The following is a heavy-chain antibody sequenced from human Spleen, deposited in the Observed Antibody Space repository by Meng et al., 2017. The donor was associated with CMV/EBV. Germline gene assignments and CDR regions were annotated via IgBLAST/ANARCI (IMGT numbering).Heavy chain of an antibody. Sequence: GGSLRLSCAASGFIFSSHEMNWVRQAPGKGLEWVSYIGSGGSTIYYADSVKGRFTISRDNAKNSLYLQMNSLRAEDTAVYYCATGAVDYYDSSGYPQAGNFDYWGQGTLVTVSS. CDR2: IGSGGSTI. D-gene: IGHD3-22*01. CDR3: ATGAVDYYDSSGYPQAGNFDY. J-gene: IGHJ4*02. CDR1: GFIFSSHE. V-gene: IGHV3-48*03.